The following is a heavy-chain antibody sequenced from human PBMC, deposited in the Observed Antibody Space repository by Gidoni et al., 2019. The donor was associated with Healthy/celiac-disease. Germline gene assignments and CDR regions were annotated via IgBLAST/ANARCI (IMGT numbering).Heavy chain of an antibody. D-gene: IGHD3-22*01. CDR1: GFTFSDYY. V-gene: IGHV3-11*01. Sequence: QVQLVESGGGLVKPGGSLRLSCAASGFTFSDYYMSWIRQAPGKGLEWVSYISSSGSTIYYADSVKGRFTISRDNAKNSLYLQMNSLRAEDTAVYYCARERTYYYDSSGQKRGAFDIWGQGTMVTVSS. J-gene: IGHJ3*02. CDR3: ARERTYYYDSSGQKRGAFDI. CDR2: ISSSGSTI.